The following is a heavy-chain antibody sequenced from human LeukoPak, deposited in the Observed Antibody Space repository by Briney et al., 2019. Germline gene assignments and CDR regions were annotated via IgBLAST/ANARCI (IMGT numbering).Heavy chain of an antibody. Sequence: GESLKISCKGSGYSFTSYWINWVRQAPGKGLEWVSYISSSGSTIYYADSVKGRFTISRDNAKNSLYLQMNSLRAEDTAVYYCASSLVVVAATPIDYWGQGTLVTVSS. CDR1: GYSFTSYW. CDR2: ISSSGSTI. J-gene: IGHJ4*02. V-gene: IGHV3-48*04. CDR3: ASSLVVVAATPIDY. D-gene: IGHD2-15*01.